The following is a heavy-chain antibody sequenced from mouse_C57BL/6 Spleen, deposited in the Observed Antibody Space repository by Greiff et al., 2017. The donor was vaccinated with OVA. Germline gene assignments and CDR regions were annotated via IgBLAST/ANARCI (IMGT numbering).Heavy chain of an antibody. D-gene: IGHD3-1*01. CDR3: ARQLNAMDY. CDR1: GYTFTSYW. Sequence: QVHVKQSGAELVKPGASVKLSCKASGYTFTSYWMHWVKQRPGQGLEWIGMIHPNSGSTNYNEKFKSKATLTVDKSSSTAYMQLSSLTSEDSAVYYCARQLNAMDYWGQGTSVTVSS. J-gene: IGHJ4*01. V-gene: IGHV1-64*01. CDR2: IHPNSGST.